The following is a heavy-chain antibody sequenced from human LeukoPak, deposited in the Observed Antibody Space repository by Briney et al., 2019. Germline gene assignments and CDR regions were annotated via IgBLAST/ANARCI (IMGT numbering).Heavy chain of an antibody. CDR3: ARHGRYYDILTGYYYWFDP. CDR2: IYYSGST. J-gene: IGHJ5*02. CDR1: GGSISSSSYY. Sequence: SETLSLTCTVSGGSISSSSYYWGWIRQPPGKGLEWIGSIYYSGSTSYNPSLKSRVTISVDASKNQFSLKLSSVTAADTAVYYCARHGRYYDILTGYYYWFDPWGQGTLVTVSS. V-gene: IGHV4-39*01. D-gene: IGHD3-9*01.